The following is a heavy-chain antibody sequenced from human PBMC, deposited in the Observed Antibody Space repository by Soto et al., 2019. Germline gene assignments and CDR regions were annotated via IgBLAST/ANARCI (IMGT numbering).Heavy chain of an antibody. D-gene: IGHD6-6*01. Sequence: QVELVQSGAEVKKPGSSVRVSCKASGGAFNNYGFTWVRQASGQGLEWMGQIIPLFSTTHYAQKFQGRVSITAEGSTSTVHMELSSLTSEDTAVYYCARDGNLSSSYGDFDYWGQGTLVIVSS. V-gene: IGHV1-69*01. CDR1: GGAFNNYG. CDR2: IIPLFSTT. CDR3: ARDGNLSSSYGDFDY. J-gene: IGHJ4*02.